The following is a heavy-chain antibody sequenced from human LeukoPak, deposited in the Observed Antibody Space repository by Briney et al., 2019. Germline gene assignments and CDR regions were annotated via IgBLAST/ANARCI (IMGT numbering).Heavy chain of an antibody. V-gene: IGHV1-69*01. CDR1: GGTFSSYA. CDR3: ARSLVVVAARVWFDP. Sequence: GSSVKVSCKASGGTFSSYAISWVRQAPGQGLEWMGGIIPIFGTASYAQKFQGRVTITADESTSTAYMELSSLRSEDTAVYYCARSLVVVAARVWFDPWGQGTLVTVSS. CDR2: IIPIFGTA. J-gene: IGHJ5*02. D-gene: IGHD2-15*01.